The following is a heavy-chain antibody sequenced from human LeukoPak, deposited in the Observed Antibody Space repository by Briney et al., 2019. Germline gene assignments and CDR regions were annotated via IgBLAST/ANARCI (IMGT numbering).Heavy chain of an antibody. D-gene: IGHD3-16*01. CDR1: GDSVSSNSAT. V-gene: IGHV6-1*01. J-gene: IGHJ4*02. CDR3: AREGSDGYLFDY. CDR2: TYYRSKWYN. Sequence: SQTLSLTCAISGDSVSSNSATWDWIRQSPSRGLEWLGRTYYRSKWYNDHAVSLKSRVTINPDTSKNQFSLQLNSVTPEDTAVYYCAREGSDGYLFDYWGQGSLVIVSS.